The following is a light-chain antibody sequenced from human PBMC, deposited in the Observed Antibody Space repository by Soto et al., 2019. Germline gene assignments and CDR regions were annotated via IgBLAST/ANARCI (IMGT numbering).Light chain of an antibody. V-gene: IGKV3-20*01. CDR2: GAS. J-gene: IGKJ5*01. Sequence: EIVLIQSPCTLSLSPGERATLSCRASQTLRRTYIACYQQKPGQAPRVLIYGASKRATGIPDRFSGSGPGTEFTLTISRLDPEDFAVYYCQQYSSSPITFGQGTRLEIK. CDR3: QQYSSSPIT. CDR1: QTLRRTY.